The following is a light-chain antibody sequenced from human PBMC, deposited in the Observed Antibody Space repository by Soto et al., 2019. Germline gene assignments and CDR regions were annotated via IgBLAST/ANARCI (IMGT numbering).Light chain of an antibody. CDR1: QSVRSF. J-gene: IGKJ3*01. CDR3: QQRAQWPPEGS. V-gene: IGKV3-11*02. CDR2: DAS. Sequence: EIVLTQSPATLSLSPGESATLSCRASQSVRSFLAWYQQKPGLPPRLLIYDASKRATGIPARFTGSGSGRDFTLTISSLEPEDFAVYYGQQRAQWPPEGSFAPGTKVAIK.